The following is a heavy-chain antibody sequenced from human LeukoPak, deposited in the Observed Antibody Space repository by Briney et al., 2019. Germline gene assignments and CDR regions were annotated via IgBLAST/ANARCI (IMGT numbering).Heavy chain of an antibody. Sequence: PGGSLRLSCATSGFTFGRYWMGWVRQAPGKGLEWVASIKQGGREKNYVDSGKGRFSTSTDTAKHSLYMQTDSVRAKHTAVYDCVGAVGATISVFDYWGQGALGSVSS. CDR2: IKQGGREK. J-gene: IGHJ4*02. CDR3: VGAVGATISVFDY. CDR1: GFTFGRYW. V-gene: IGHV3-7*01. D-gene: IGHD1-26*01.